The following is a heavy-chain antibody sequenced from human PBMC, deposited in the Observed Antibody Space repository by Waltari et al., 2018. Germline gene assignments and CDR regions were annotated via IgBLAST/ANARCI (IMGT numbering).Heavy chain of an antibody. CDR3: AREGYSSGWYYFDY. V-gene: IGHV4-34*01. J-gene: IGHJ4*02. CDR2: IKHSGST. D-gene: IGHD6-19*01. CDR1: GGSFSGSY. Sequence: QVQLQQGGAGLLKPSESLSLTCAVYGGSFSGSYWSWIRQPPGKGLEWSGEIKHSGSTNYNPSLKSRVTISVDTSKNQFSLKLSSVTAADTAVYYCAREGYSSGWYYFDYWGQGTLVTVSS.